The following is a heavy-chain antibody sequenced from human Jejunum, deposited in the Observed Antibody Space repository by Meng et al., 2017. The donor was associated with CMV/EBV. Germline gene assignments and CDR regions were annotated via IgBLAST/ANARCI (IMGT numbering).Heavy chain of an antibody. V-gene: IGHV3-23*01. CDR1: GFTFSSYA. CDR2: ISGSGSST. J-gene: IGHJ4*02. Sequence: QLWVLGGGLLQPGGSLMISCAASGFTFSSYAMSWVRQAPGKGLEWVSPISGSGSSTYYADSVKGRFTISRDNSENTLYLQMNSLRAEDTAVYYCAKGGLGSPGLDSWGQGTLVTVSS. CDR3: AKGGLGSPGLDS. D-gene: IGHD3-10*01.